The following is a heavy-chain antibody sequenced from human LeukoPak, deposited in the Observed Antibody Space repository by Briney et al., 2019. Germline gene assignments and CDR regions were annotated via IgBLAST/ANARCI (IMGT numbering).Heavy chain of an antibody. CDR1: GFTFSSFA. CDR2: MSYNGNDK. CDR3: AREHSRFGEYGYFYY. V-gene: IGHV3-30*04. D-gene: IGHD3-10*01. J-gene: IGHJ4*02. Sequence: PGRSLRLSCAASGFTFSSFAMHWVRQTPGKGLEWVAGMSYNGNDKYYEDSLKGRFTISRDNSKNTLYLQMNSLRAEDTAVYYCAREHSRFGEYGYFYYWGQGSLVTVSS.